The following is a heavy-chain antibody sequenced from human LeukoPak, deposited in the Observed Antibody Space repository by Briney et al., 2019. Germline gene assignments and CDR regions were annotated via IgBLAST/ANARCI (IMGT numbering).Heavy chain of an antibody. J-gene: IGHJ4*02. Sequence: GGSLRLSCAASGFTFSSYWMSWVRQAPGKGLEWVANIKQDGSEKYYVDSVKGRFTISRDNAKNSLYLQMNSLRAEDTAVYYCARDLDYYDSSGYPNYFDYWGQGTLVTVSS. CDR3: ARDLDYYDSSGYPNYFDY. D-gene: IGHD3-22*01. V-gene: IGHV3-7*01. CDR2: IKQDGSEK. CDR1: GFTFSSYW.